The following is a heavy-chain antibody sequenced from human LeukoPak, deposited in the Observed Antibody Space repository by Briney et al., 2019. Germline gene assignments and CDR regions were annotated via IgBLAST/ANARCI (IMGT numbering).Heavy chain of an antibody. D-gene: IGHD4-17*01. V-gene: IGHV5-51*01. J-gene: IGHJ4*02. CDR2: IYPGDSET. CDR1: GYSFTSYW. CDR3: ARPSDYGAYYFDY. Sequence: GESLKISCKGSGYSFTSYWIGWVRQMSGKGLEMMGVIYPGDSETRYSPSFQGQVTISADKSINTALLQWSSLKASDTAMYYCARPSDYGAYYFDYLGQGTLVTVSS.